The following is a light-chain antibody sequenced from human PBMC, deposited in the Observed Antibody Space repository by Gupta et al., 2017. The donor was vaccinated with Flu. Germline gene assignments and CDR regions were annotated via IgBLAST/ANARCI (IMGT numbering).Light chain of an antibody. J-gene: IGKJ2*01. CDR3: MQGTHWPPYT. CDR1: QSSGYRDGSTY. Sequence: DVVMTHSPLSLPVTLRQPASLSCRTSQSSGYRDGSTYLNWFQQRPGQSPRRLIYKVANRDAGVTDRFSGSGAGTDVTLKISRGEAEDVGVYYCMQGTHWPPYTFGQGTKMEIK. CDR2: KVA. V-gene: IGKV2-30*01.